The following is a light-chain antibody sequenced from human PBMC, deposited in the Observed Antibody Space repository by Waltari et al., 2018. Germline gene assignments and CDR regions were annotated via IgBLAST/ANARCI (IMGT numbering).Light chain of an antibody. V-gene: IGKV3-11*01. Sequence: EIVLTQSPGTLSLSPGESATLACRASQSVGTSVTWYQQKPGQAPRLRIYDVSNRATAIPDRFSGSGSGTDFTLTISSLEPEDFAVYYCHQRSNWPRTFGQGTKVEIK. CDR3: HQRSNWPRT. CDR2: DVS. CDR1: QSVGTS. J-gene: IGKJ1*01.